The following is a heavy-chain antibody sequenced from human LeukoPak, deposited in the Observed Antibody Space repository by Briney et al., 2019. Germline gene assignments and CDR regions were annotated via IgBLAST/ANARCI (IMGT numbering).Heavy chain of an antibody. V-gene: IGHV4-59*12. CDR1: GGSFSSYY. CDR2: IYYSGST. J-gene: IGHJ6*02. CDR3: ARGVAATPVAYYYYGMDV. Sequence: SETLSLTCAVYGGSFSSYYWSWIRQPPGKGLEWIGYIYYSGSTNYNPSLKSRVTISVDTSKNQFSLKLSSVTAADTAVYYCARGVAATPVAYYYYGMDVWGQGTTVTVSS. D-gene: IGHD2-15*01.